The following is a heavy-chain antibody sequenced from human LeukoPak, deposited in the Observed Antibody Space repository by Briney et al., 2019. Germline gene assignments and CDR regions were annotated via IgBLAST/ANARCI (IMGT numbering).Heavy chain of an antibody. V-gene: IGHV1-8*01. CDR3: AGDIAGATKGGWFDT. J-gene: IGHJ5*02. Sequence: ASVKVSCKASGYTFTNYDINWVRQATGQGLEWMGWVNPNSGNTGYAQKFQGRVTMTRNTSISTAYMELSSLRSEDTALYYCAGDIAGATKGGWFDTWGQGTPVTVSS. CDR1: GYTFTNYD. D-gene: IGHD1-26*01. CDR2: VNPNSGNT.